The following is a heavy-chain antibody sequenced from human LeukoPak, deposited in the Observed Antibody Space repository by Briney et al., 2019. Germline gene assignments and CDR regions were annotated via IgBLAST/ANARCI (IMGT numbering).Heavy chain of an antibody. CDR1: GYTFSGSY. Sequence: ASVKVSCKASGYTFSGSYIHWVRQAPGQGLEWMGWINPNSGGTNYAQKFQGRVTMTRDTSISTAYMELSRLRSDDTAVYYCARGSNYDILTGYYIPSGSFDYWGQGTLVTVSS. J-gene: IGHJ4*02. CDR3: ARGSNYDILTGYYIPSGSFDY. D-gene: IGHD3-9*01. CDR2: INPNSGGT. V-gene: IGHV1-2*02.